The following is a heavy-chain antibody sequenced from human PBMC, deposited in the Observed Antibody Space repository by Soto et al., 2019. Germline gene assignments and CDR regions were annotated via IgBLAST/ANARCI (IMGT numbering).Heavy chain of an antibody. Sequence: ASVKVSCKASGYTFTSYAMHWVRQAPGQRLEWMGWINAGNGNTKYSQKFQGRVTITRDTSASTAYMELSSLRSEDTAVYYCAREVIAVAGTWYAMYGMDVWGQGTKVTVSS. D-gene: IGHD6-19*01. CDR2: INAGNGNT. J-gene: IGHJ6*02. V-gene: IGHV1-3*01. CDR1: GYTFTSYA. CDR3: AREVIAVAGTWYAMYGMDV.